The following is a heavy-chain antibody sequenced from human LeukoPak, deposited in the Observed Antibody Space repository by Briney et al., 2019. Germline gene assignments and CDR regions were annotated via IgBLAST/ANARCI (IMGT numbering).Heavy chain of an antibody. CDR3: AREMADAADNVVVPAAEDWFDP. CDR1: GYTFTGYY. D-gene: IGHD2-2*01. V-gene: IGHV1-2*02. J-gene: IGHJ5*02. Sequence: ASVKVSCKASGYTFTGYYMHWVRQAPGQGLEWMGWINPNSGGTNYAQKFQGRVTMTRDTSISTAYMELSRLRSDDTAVYYCAREMADAADNVVVPAAEDWFDPWGQGTLVTVSS. CDR2: INPNSGGT.